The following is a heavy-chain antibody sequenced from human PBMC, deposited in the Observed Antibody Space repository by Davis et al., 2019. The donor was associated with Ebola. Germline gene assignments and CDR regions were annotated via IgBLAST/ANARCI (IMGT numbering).Heavy chain of an antibody. V-gene: IGHV4-39*01. D-gene: IGHD6-13*01. J-gene: IGHJ5*02. CDR2: IYYSGST. Sequence: MPSETLSLTCTVSGDSIGSSSYYWGCIRQPPGKGLVWIGSIYYSGSTYYNPSLNSRVTISVDTVKNQFSLKLSSVTAADAAVYYCARPAHLYSSSWYWFDPWGQGTLVTVSS. CDR1: GDSIGSSSYY. CDR3: ARPAHLYSSSWYWFDP.